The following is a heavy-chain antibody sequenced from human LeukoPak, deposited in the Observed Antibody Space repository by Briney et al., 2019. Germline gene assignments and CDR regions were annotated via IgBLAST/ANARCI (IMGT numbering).Heavy chain of an antibody. Sequence: ASVKVSCKVSGYTLTELSMHWVRQAPGKGLEWMGRFDPEDGETIYAQKFQGRVTMTENTSTNTAYMELSSLRSEDTAVYYCATQQLVRFVLRFQHWGQGTLVTVSS. CDR2: FDPEDGET. J-gene: IGHJ1*01. D-gene: IGHD6-13*01. V-gene: IGHV1-24*01. CDR1: GYTLTELS. CDR3: ATQQLVRFVLRFQH.